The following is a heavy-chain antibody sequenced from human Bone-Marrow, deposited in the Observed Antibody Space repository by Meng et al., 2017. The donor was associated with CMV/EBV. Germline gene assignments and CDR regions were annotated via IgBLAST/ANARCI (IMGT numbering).Heavy chain of an antibody. D-gene: IGHD3-10*01. V-gene: IGHV1-8*02. CDR1: GYTFTGHY. CDR2: MNPNSGNT. CDR3: ARVHATTWWFGNHDAFDI. Sequence: ASVKVSCKASGYTFTGHYLHWVRQAPGQGLEWMGWMNPNSGNTGYAQKFQGRVTMTRNTSISTAYMELSSLRSEDTAVYYCARVHATTWWFGNHDAFDIWGQGTMVTVSS. J-gene: IGHJ3*02.